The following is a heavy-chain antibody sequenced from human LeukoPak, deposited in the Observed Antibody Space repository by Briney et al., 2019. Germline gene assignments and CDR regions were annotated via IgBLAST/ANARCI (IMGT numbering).Heavy chain of an antibody. J-gene: IGHJ4*02. CDR3: ARERYGDYIPDY. D-gene: IGHD4-17*01. Sequence: ASVKVSCKASGYTFTGYYMHWVRQAPGQGLEWMGWINPNSGGTNYAQKFQGRVTMTRDTSTSTAYMELRSLRSDDTAVYYCARERYGDYIPDYWGQGTLVTVSS. CDR2: INPNSGGT. V-gene: IGHV1-2*02. CDR1: GYTFTGYY.